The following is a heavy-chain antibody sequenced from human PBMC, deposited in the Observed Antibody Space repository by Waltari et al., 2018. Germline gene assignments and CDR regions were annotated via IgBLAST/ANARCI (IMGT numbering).Heavy chain of an antibody. Sequence: GKGLEWVGRIRSRTKGDATAYAESVQGRFTISRDDSKNTAYLEMNSLKTDDTAVYYCIRPFEMGIDWGQGTLVTVSS. J-gene: IGHJ4*02. D-gene: IGHD7-27*01. CDR2: IRSRTKGDAT. V-gene: IGHV3-73*01. CDR3: IRPFEMGID.